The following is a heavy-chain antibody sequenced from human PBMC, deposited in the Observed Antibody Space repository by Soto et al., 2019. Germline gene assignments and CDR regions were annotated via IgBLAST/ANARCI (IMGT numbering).Heavy chain of an antibody. V-gene: IGHV4-4*02. CDR2: IYHTGST. CDR3: ARVVYGDFGWFDP. D-gene: IGHD4-17*01. CDR1: GGSISSSNW. Sequence: PSETLSLTCAVSGGSISSSNWWSWVRQPPGEGLDWLGEIYHTGSTNYNPSLKSRVTMSVDKFKNQFSLNLSSVTAADTAVYYCARVVYGDFGWFDPWGQGTLVTVSS. J-gene: IGHJ5*02.